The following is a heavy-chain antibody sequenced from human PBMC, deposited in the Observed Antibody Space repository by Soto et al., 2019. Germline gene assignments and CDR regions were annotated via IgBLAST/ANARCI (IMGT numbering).Heavy chain of an antibody. J-gene: IGHJ4*02. V-gene: IGHV3-30*04. CDR3: ARGAVPGIAAVWDY. CDR2: ISYDGSNK. D-gene: IGHD6-13*01. CDR1: GFTFSSYA. Sequence: WGSLRLSCAASGFTFSSYAMHWVRQAPGKGLEWVAVISYDGSNKYYADSVKGRFTISRDNSKNTLYLQMNSLRAEDTAVYYCARGAVPGIAAVWDYWGQGTLVTVSS.